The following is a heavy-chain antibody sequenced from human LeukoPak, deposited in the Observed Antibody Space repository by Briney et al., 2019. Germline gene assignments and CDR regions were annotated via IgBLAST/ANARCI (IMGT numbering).Heavy chain of an antibody. CDR1: GYTFTSYY. CDR2: INPSGGST. CDR3: ARAEYYFGSGSHFDS. Sequence: AAVKVSCKASGYTFTSYYIHWVRQAPGQGLEWMGIINPSGGSTNYAQKFQGRVTMTRDTSTSTVYMELNSLRSEDTAIYYSARAEYYFGSGSHFDSWGQGTLVTVSS. V-gene: IGHV1-46*01. J-gene: IGHJ4*02. D-gene: IGHD3-10*01.